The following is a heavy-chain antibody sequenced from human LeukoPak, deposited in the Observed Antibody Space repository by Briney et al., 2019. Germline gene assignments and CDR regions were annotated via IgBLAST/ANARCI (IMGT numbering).Heavy chain of an antibody. Sequence: GASVKVSCKPSGYTFTGYYMHWLRQAPAQGLEWMGWINLNSGGTNYAQKFQGRVTMTRDTSISTAYMELSRLRYDDTAVYYCASWAGGNEPVASFDYWGQGTLVTVSS. V-gene: IGHV1-2*02. J-gene: IGHJ4*02. CDR1: GYTFTGYY. CDR2: INLNSGGT. D-gene: IGHD1-14*01. CDR3: ASWAGGNEPVASFDY.